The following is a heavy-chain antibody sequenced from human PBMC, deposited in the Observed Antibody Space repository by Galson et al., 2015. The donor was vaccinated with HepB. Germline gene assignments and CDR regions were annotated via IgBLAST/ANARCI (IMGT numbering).Heavy chain of an antibody. J-gene: IGHJ4*02. CDR3: ARDFFYYGSGSYPPFDY. CDR1: GYTFTSYA. D-gene: IGHD3-10*01. V-gene: IGHV1-3*01. CDR2: INAGNGNT. Sequence: KVSCKASGYTFTSYAMHWVRQAPGQRLEWMGWINAGNGNTKYSQKFQSRVTITRDTSASTAYMELSSLRSEDTAVYYCARDFFYYGSGSYPPFDYWGQGTLVTVSS.